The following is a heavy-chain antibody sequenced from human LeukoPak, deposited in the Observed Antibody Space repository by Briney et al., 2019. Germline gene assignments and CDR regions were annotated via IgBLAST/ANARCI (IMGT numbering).Heavy chain of an antibody. Sequence: PGGSLRLSCAASGFTFSSYAMHWVRQAPGKGLEWVAVISYDGSNKYYADSVKGRFTISRDNSKNTLYLQMNSLRAEDTAVYYCARDKDYDFRSGYGLGFNTLYYFDYWGQGTLVTVSS. D-gene: IGHD3-3*01. CDR2: ISYDGSNK. CDR3: ARDKDYDFRSGYGLGFNTLYYFDY. J-gene: IGHJ4*02. CDR1: GFTFSSYA. V-gene: IGHV3-30-3*01.